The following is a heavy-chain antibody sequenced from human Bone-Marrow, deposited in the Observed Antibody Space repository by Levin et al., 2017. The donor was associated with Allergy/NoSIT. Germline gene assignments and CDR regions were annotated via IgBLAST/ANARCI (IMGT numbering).Heavy chain of an antibody. CDR1: QDTFKNYV. V-gene: IGHV1-69*01. CDR2: IIPAFKTA. J-gene: IGHJ6*02. Sequence: KISCKASQDTFKNYVLSWVRQAPGQGLEWMGRIIPAFKTADYAQRFQGRVMITADESTTTVYMELSRLRSEDTAVYYCARGGRSTVSPRYGMDVWGQGTFVTVS. D-gene: IGHD4-11*01. CDR3: ARGGRSTVSPRYGMDV.